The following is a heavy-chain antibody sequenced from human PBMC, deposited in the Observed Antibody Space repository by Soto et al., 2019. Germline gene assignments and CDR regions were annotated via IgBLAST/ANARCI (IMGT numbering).Heavy chain of an antibody. CDR1: GYTFTICY. J-gene: IGHJ4*02. CDR3: ASRAGSGSYLDY. D-gene: IGHD3-10*01. Sequence: GASVKVSCKASGYTFTICYMHWVRQAPGQGLEWMGIINPSGGSTSYAQKFQGRVTMTRDTSTSTVYMELSSLRSEDTAVYYCASRAGSGSYLDYWGQGTLVTVSS. V-gene: IGHV1-46*03. CDR2: INPSGGST.